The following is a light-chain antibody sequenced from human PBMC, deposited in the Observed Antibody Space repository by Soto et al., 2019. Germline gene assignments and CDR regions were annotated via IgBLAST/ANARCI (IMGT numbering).Light chain of an antibody. J-gene: IGLJ1*01. Sequence: QSVLTQPRSVSGSPGQSVTISCTGTSSDVGGYNYVSWYQQHPGKAPKLMIYDVSKRPSGVPDRFSGSKSGNTAPLTISGLQAEDEADYYCCSYAGSYIPYVFGTGTKVTVL. CDR2: DVS. CDR1: SSDVGGYNY. CDR3: CSYAGSYIPYV. V-gene: IGLV2-11*01.